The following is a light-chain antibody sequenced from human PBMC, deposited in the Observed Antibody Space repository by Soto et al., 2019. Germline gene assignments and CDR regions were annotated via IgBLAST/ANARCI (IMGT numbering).Light chain of an antibody. J-gene: IGLJ3*02. CDR3: CSYAGTTTWV. CDR2: EVS. CDR1: SSDVGSYNY. V-gene: IGLV2-23*02. Sequence: QSALTQPASVSGSPGQSITISCTGTSSDVGSYNYVSWYQQHPGKAPKLMIYEVSNRPSGVSSRFSASKSGNTASLTISGVQAEDEADYYCCSYAGTTTWVFGGGTKLTVL.